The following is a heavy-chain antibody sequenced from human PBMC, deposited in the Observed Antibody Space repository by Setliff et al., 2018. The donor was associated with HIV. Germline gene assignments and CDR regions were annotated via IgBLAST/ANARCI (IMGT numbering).Heavy chain of an antibody. CDR2: IYWDDDK. D-gene: IGHD2-15*01. Sequence: SGPTLVNPTQTLTLTCTFSGFSLSTSGVAVAWIRQPPGKALEWLALIYWDDDKHYSPSLKSRLTITKDTSKNQVVPTMTTMDPVDTATYYCAHQELGYCSGGSCPPPHASDIWGQGTMVTVSS. CDR3: AHQELGYCSGGSCPPPHASDI. V-gene: IGHV2-5*02. J-gene: IGHJ3*02. CDR1: GFSLSTSGVA.